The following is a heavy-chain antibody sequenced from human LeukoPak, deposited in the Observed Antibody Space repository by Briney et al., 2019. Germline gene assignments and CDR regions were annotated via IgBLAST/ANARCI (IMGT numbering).Heavy chain of an antibody. CDR2: IYYSGST. CDR3: ARDSPYSGSPGY. J-gene: IGHJ4*02. CDR1: GGSISSYY. D-gene: IGHD1-26*01. Sequence: PSETLSLTCTVSGGSISSYYWSWIRQPPGKGLEWIGYIYYSGSTNYNPSLKSRVTISVDTSKNQFSLKLGSVTAADTAVYYCARDSPYSGSPGYWGQGTLVTVSS. V-gene: IGHV4-59*01.